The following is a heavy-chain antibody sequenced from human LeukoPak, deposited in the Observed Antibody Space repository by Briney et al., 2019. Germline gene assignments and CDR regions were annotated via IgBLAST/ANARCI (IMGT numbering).Heavy chain of an antibody. CDR2: ISSSSSTI. D-gene: IGHD1-26*01. CDR3: ASGGIYYGAAFDF. Sequence: GGSLRLSCAASGLTVTRNFMSWVRQAPGKGLEWVSYISSSSSTIYYADSVKGRFTISRDNAKNSLYLQMNSLRAEDTALYYCASGGIYYGAAFDFWGQGTLVTVSS. J-gene: IGHJ4*02. CDR1: GLTVTRNF. V-gene: IGHV3-48*01.